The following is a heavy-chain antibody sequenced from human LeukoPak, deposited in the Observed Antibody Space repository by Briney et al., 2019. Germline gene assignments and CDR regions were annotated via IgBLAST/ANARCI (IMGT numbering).Heavy chain of an antibody. CDR2: ISSSSSYI. D-gene: IGHD3-22*01. V-gene: IGHV3-21*01. CDR3: ARDYHDSSGPDAFDI. J-gene: IGHJ3*02. Sequence: GGSLRLSCAASGFTFSTYSMNWVRQAPGKGLEWVSYISSSSSYIYYADSVKGRFTISRDNAKNSLYLQMNSLRAEDTAVYYCARDYHDSSGPDAFDIWGQGTMVTVSS. CDR1: GFTFSTYS.